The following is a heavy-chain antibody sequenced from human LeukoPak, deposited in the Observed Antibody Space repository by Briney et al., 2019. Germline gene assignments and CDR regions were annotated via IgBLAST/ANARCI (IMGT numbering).Heavy chain of an antibody. J-gene: IGHJ4*02. D-gene: IGHD4-17*01. V-gene: IGHV3-11*06. CDR2: ISSSSSYT. CDR3: ARARYGDYAVDY. CDR1: GFTFSDYY. Sequence: GGSLRLSCAASGFTFSDYYMSWIRQAPGKGLEWVSYISSSSSYTNYADSVKRRFTISRDNAKNSLYLQMNSLRAEDTAVYYCARARYGDYAVDYWGQGTLVTVSS.